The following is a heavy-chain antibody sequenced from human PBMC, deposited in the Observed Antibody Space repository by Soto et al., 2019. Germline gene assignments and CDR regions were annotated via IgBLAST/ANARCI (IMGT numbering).Heavy chain of an antibody. CDR1: GGSISSGGYS. CDR2: IYHSGIT. CDR3: AGLLMWFDP. D-gene: IGHD2-15*01. J-gene: IGHJ5*02. V-gene: IGHV4-31*03. Sequence: TLSLTCTVSGGSISSGGYSWSWIRQHPGKGLEWIGYIYHSGITYYNPSLRGRVAISVDTSKNQLSLKLSSVTAADTAVYYCAGLLMWFDPWGQGTLVTVSS.